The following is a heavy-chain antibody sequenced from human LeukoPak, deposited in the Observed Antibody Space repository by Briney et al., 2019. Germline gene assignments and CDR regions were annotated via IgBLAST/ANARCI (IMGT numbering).Heavy chain of an antibody. J-gene: IGHJ4*02. Sequence: AGGSLRLSCAASGFLFSSYEMNWVRQAPGRGLEWIAYISSSGTTIHYADFVKGRFTISRDDAKNSVYLQMDSLSDEDTAVYYCARDLRGRPTVGATGLYFDYWGQGTLVTVSS. CDR1: GFLFSSYE. D-gene: IGHD1-26*01. CDR3: ARDLRGRPTVGATGLYFDY. CDR2: ISSSGTTI. V-gene: IGHV3-48*03.